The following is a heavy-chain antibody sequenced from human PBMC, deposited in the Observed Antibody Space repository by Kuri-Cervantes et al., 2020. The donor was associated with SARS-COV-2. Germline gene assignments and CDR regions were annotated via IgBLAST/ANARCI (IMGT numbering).Heavy chain of an antibody. Sequence: SETLSLTCAVSGGSISSGGYFWSWIRQPPGKGLEWIGYSYHSGSTDYNPSLKSRVTISVDRSKIQFSLKLMSVTAADTAVYYCATPFGVVPYWGRGTLVTVSS. J-gene: IGHJ4*02. D-gene: IGHD3-3*01. CDR3: ATPFGVVPY. CDR1: GGSISSGGYF. V-gene: IGHV4-30-2*01. CDR2: SYHSGST.